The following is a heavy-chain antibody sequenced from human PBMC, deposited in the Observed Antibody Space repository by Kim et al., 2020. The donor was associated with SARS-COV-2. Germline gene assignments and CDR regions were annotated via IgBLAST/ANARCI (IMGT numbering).Heavy chain of an antibody. CDR2: VSGTTGRT. CDR1: GFTFGTSA. D-gene: IGHD1-26*01. CDR3: AKGLGGGSYADY. V-gene: IGHV3-23*01. J-gene: IGHJ4*02. Sequence: GGSLRLSCAASGFTFGTSAMSWVRQAPGKGLEWVSTVSGTTGRTYYADSVKGRFTISRDNSKNTLYLQVNSLRAEDTAVYYCAKGLGGGSYADYWGQGTLVTVSS.